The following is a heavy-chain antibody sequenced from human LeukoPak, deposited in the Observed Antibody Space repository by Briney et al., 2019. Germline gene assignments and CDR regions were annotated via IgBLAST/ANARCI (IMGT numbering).Heavy chain of an antibody. CDR1: GFIFRSYA. CDR2: ITANGDAT. D-gene: IGHD3-3*01. CDR3: AKVRGNYYDFWSGPLDY. J-gene: IGHJ4*02. V-gene: IGHV3-23*01. Sequence: GGSLRLSCVGSGFIFRSYAVTWVRQAPGKGLDWVSSITANGDATYYADSVKGRFTISRDNSKNTLYLQMNSLRAEDTAVYYCAKVRGNYYDFWSGPLDYWGQGTLVTVSS.